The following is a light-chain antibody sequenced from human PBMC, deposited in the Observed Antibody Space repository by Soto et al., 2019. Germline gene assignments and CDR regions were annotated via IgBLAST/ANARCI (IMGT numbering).Light chain of an antibody. J-gene: IGLJ3*02. CDR1: SSDAGNYNF. V-gene: IGLV2-23*01. Sequence: QSALTQPASVSGSPGQSITISCTGTSSDAGNYNFVSWYQQHPGKAPKVIIYGDSTRPSGVSNRISGSKSGNTASLTISGLQAEDEADYYCCSYAGSSTSWVFGGGTKLTVL. CDR3: CSYAGSSTSWV. CDR2: GDS.